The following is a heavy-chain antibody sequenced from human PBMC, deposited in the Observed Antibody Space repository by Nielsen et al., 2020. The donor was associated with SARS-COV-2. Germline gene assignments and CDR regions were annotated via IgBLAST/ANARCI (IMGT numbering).Heavy chain of an antibody. CDR2: ISSSSTSI. D-gene: IGHD4-17*01. V-gene: IGHV3-21*01. CDR1: GFTFSTYNTYS. J-gene: IGHJ6*02. CDR3: VRGDFGDYLDFGMDV. Sequence: GGSLRLSCIVSGFTFSTYNTYSMNWVRQAPGKGLEWVSSISSSSTSIYYADSVRGRFTISRDNSKNSLYLQMNSLRAEESAIYYCVRGDFGDYLDFGMDVWGLGTTVTVSS.